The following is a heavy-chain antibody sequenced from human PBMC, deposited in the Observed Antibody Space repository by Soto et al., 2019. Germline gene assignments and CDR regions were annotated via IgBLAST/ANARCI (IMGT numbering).Heavy chain of an antibody. D-gene: IGHD2-21*02. J-gene: IGHJ6*02. CDR2: ISYDGSNK. V-gene: IGHV3-30-3*01. CDR3: ARPRRIVGTATPYYYGMDV. Sequence: QVQLVESGGGVVQPGRSLRLSCAASGFTFSSYAMHWVRQAPGKGLEWVAVISYDGSNKYYADSVKGRFTISRDNSKNTLYLQRNSLRAEDTAVYYCARPRRIVGTATPYYYGMDVWCQGTTVTVSS. CDR1: GFTFSSYA.